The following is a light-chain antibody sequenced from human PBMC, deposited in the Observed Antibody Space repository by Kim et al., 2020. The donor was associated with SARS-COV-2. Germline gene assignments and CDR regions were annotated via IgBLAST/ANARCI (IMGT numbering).Light chain of an antibody. V-gene: IGLV3-25*03. Sequence: VSPGQTARIACSGDALPEQLASWYQEKSGQAPCLVIYQDSERPSGIPGRFSGSSSGTTVTLTISGVQAEDDADYYCQSADSSGTYVFGSGTKVTVL. J-gene: IGLJ1*01. CDR3: QSADSSGTYV. CDR1: ALPEQL. CDR2: QDS.